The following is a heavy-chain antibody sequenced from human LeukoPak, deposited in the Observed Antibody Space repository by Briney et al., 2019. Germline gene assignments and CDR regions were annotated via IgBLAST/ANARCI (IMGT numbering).Heavy chain of an antibody. CDR1: GLTFSSYA. D-gene: IGHD3-3*01. J-gene: IGHJ4*02. V-gene: IGHV3-23*01. Sequence: PGGSLRLSCAASGLTFSSYAMSWVRQAPGKGLEWVSGISGSAGSTYYADSVKGRFTISGGNSKNTLYLQMNSLRAEDTAVYYCAKGSWGLEWSSFDYWGQGTLVTVSS. CDR2: ISGSAGST. CDR3: AKGSWGLEWSSFDY.